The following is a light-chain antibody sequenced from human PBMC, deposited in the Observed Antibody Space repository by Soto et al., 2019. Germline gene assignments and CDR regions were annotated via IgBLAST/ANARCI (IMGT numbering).Light chain of an antibody. V-gene: IGLV2-14*01. CDR2: DVS. CDR1: SSDVGGYNY. J-gene: IGLJ1*01. Sequence: QSVLTQPASVSVSPGQSITISCTGTSSDVGGYNYVSWYQQQPGKAPKFMIYDVSNRPSGVSNRFSGSKSGNTASLTISGLQAEDEADYYCCSYTTSNTRQIVFGTG. CDR3: CSYTTSNTRQIV.